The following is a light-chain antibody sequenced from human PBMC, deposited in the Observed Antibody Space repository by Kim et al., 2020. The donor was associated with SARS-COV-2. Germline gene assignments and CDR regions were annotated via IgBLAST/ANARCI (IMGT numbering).Light chain of an antibody. CDR1: SNNVGNQG. J-gene: IGLJ1*01. CDR2: RNN. CDR3: SAWDSSLSAWV. Sequence: QAGLTQPPSVSKGLRQTATLTCTGNSNNVGNQGAAWLQQHQGHPPKLLSYRNNNRPSGISERLSASRSGNTASLTITGLQPEDEADYYCSAWDSSLSAWVFRTGTKVTVL. V-gene: IGLV10-54*01.